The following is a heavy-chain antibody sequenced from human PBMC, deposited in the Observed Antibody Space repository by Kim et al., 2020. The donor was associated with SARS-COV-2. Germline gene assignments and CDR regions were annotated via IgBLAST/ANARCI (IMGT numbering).Heavy chain of an antibody. CDR3: MKEGSGSTHFDY. V-gene: IGHV3-23*01. CDR1: GFSFDSYA. CDR2: ISISGDSV. J-gene: IGHJ4*02. D-gene: IGHD6-13*01. Sequence: GGSLRLSCAASGFSFDSYAMGCVRQTPVKGLEWVSLISISGDSVYYADSVKGRFTISRDNSKNTLFLQMNSLGVEDTALYFCMKEGSGSTHFDYWGQGALVTVSS.